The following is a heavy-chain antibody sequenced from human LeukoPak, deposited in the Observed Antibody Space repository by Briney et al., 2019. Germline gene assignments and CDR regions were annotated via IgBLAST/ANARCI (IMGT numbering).Heavy chain of an antibody. Sequence: SVKVSCKASGGTFSSYAISWVRQAPGQGLEWMGGIIPIFGTANYAQKFQGRVTITADESTSTAYMELSSLRSEDTAVYYCAWAPKYCSSTSCYEEDYYYYYYMDVWGKGTTVTISS. CDR3: AWAPKYCSSTSCYEEDYYYYYYMDV. V-gene: IGHV1-69*01. CDR1: GGTFSSYA. D-gene: IGHD2-2*01. J-gene: IGHJ6*03. CDR2: IIPIFGTA.